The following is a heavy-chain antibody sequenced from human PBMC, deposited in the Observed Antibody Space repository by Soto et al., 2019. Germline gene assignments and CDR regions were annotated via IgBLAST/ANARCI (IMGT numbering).Heavy chain of an antibody. J-gene: IGHJ6*02. CDR3: ARHGSSGMNV. V-gene: IGHV5-10-1*01. D-gene: IGHD6-19*01. Sequence: PGESLKISCKGSGYSFTSYWISWVRQMPGEGLEWMGRIDPSDSYTNNSPTFQGHDTISADKSISTAYLQWSSLKASDTGMYYCARHGSSGMNVWGQGTTVTVAS. CDR1: GYSFTSYW. CDR2: IDPSDSYT.